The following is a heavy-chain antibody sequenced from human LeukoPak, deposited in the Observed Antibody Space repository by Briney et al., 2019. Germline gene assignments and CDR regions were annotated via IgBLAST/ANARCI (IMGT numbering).Heavy chain of an antibody. V-gene: IGHV3-64*01. D-gene: IGHD5-18*01. Sequence: GGSLRLSCAASGFTFSSYAMHWVRQAPGQGLESVSGIGSTGGSTYYANSVKGRFIISRDNSKNKLYLQMGSLRAEDMAVYYCARSGYSNDAFDIWGQGTMVTVSS. J-gene: IGHJ3*02. CDR1: GFTFSSYA. CDR3: ARSGYSNDAFDI. CDR2: IGSTGGST.